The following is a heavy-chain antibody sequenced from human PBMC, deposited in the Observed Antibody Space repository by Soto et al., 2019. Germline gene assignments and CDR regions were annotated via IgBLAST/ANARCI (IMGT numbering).Heavy chain of an antibody. J-gene: IGHJ5*02. D-gene: IGHD1-7*01. CDR3: ARGPYNWNYDWFDP. CDR2: MNPNSGNT. Sequence: QVQLVQSGAEVKKPGASVKVSCKASGYTFTSYDINWGRQATGQGLEWMGWMNPNSGNTGYAQKCQGRVPMTRNTSISTAYMELSSLRSEDTAVYYCARGPYNWNYDWFDPWGQGTLVTVSS. CDR1: GYTFTSYD. V-gene: IGHV1-8*01.